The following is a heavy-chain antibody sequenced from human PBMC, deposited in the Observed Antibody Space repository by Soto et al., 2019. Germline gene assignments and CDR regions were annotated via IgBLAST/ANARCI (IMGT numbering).Heavy chain of an antibody. CDR3: AKDSPTPYYYDSSGYYFDY. V-gene: IGHV3-23*01. J-gene: IGHJ4*02. CDR1: GFTFSSYA. Sequence: PGGSLRLSCAASGFTFSSYAMSWVRQAPGKGLEWVSAISGSGGSTYYADSVKGRFTISRDNSKNTLYLQMNSLRAEDTAVYYCAKDSPTPYYYDSSGYYFDYWGQGTLVTVSS. CDR2: ISGSGGST. D-gene: IGHD3-22*01.